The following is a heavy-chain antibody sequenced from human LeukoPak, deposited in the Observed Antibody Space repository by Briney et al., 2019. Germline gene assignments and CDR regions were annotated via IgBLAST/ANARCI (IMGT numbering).Heavy chain of an antibody. V-gene: IGHV4-34*01. CDR2: INHSGST. Sequence: PSETLSLTCTVSGCSITGYHWSWIRQPPGKGLEWIGEINHSGSTNYNPSLKSRVTISVDTSKNQFSLKLSSVTAADTAVYYCARGPRVAFDIWGQGTMVTVSS. CDR1: GCSITGYH. CDR3: ARGPRVAFDI. J-gene: IGHJ3*02.